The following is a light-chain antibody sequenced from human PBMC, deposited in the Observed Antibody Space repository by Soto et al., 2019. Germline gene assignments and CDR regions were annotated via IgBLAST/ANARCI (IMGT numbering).Light chain of an antibody. CDR2: GAS. CDR1: QSVTSNF. CDR3: QQYGTSPRIT. Sequence: IVLTQSPGILSLSPGERATLSCRASQSVTSNFLAWYQQKPGQAPRLLIYGASTRATDIPDRFSGSASGTDFTLTISRLEPEDFAIYYCQQYGTSPRITFGQGTRLEIK. V-gene: IGKV3-20*01. J-gene: IGKJ5*01.